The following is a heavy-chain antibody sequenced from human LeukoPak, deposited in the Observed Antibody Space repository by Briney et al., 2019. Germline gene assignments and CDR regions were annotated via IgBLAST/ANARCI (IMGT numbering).Heavy chain of an antibody. J-gene: IGHJ4*02. CDR2: ISSSGSTI. D-gene: IGHD3-9*01. CDR3: ANAGAPLLRYFDWLSGY. CDR1: GFTFSSYE. V-gene: IGHV3-48*03. Sequence: TGGSLRLSCAASGFTFSSYEMNWVRQAPGKGLEWVSYISSSGSTIYYADSVKGRFTISRDNSKNTLYLQMNSLRAEDTAVYYCANAGAPLLRYFDWLSGYWGQGTLVTVSS.